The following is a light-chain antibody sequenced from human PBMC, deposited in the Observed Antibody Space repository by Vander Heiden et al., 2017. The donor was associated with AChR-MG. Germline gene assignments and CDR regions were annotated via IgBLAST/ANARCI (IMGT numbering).Light chain of an antibody. CDR1: QSVSSY. CDR3: QQRCNWPPRGGFT. V-gene: IGKV3-11*01. CDR2: DVS. J-gene: IGKJ3*01. Sequence: EIVLTQSPATLSLSPGERATLSCRASQSVSSYLAWYQQKPGQAPRLLIYDVSKRATGIPARFSGSGSGTDFTLTISSLEPEDFAVYYCQQRCNWPPRGGFTFGPGTKVNIK.